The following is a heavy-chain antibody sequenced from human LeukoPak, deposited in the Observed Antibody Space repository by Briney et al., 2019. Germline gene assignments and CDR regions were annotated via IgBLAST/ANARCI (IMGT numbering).Heavy chain of an antibody. V-gene: IGHV4-34*01. CDR3: ARVVSWFDP. Sequence: SETLSLTCAVYGGSFSGYYWSWIRQPPGKGLEWIGEINHSGSTNYNPSLKSRVTISVDTSKNQFSLKLSSVTAADTAVYYCARVVSWFDPWGQGTLVTVSS. CDR1: GGSFSGYY. CDR2: INHSGST. J-gene: IGHJ5*02.